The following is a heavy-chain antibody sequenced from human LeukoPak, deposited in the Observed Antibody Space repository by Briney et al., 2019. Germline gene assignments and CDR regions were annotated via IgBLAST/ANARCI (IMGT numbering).Heavy chain of an antibody. CDR3: ARDRAGDLDY. D-gene: IGHD7-27*01. Sequence: GGSLRLSCAASGFTFSTYAMHWVRQAPGKGLEWVAVISYDGSNQYYADSVKGRFTISRDNSKNSVYLQMNSLRAEDTAVYYCARDRAGDLDYWGQGTLVTVSS. V-gene: IGHV3-30-3*01. CDR2: ISYDGSNQ. J-gene: IGHJ4*02. CDR1: GFTFSTYA.